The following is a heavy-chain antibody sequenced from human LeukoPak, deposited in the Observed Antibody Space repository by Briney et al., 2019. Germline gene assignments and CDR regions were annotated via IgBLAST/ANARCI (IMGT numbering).Heavy chain of an antibody. V-gene: IGHV1-24*01. Sequence: ASVKVSCKVSGYTLTELSMHWVRQAPGKGLEWMGGFDPEDGETIYAQKFQGRVTMTEDTSTDTAYMELSSLRSEDTAVYYCATGIATVVTPPVDYWGQGTLVTVSS. CDR3: ATGIATVVTPPVDY. D-gene: IGHD4-23*01. J-gene: IGHJ4*02. CDR2: FDPEDGET. CDR1: GYTLTELS.